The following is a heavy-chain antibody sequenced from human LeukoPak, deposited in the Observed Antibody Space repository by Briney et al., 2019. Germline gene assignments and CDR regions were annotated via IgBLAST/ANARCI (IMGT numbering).Heavy chain of an antibody. Sequence: GASVKVSCKPSGYTFTGFYVHWVRQAPGQGLEWMGWINGNSGGTKYAQKFEGRVTISRDTSISTAYMELSRLRSDDTAVYYCAREGYYDSSGYPHVFDYWGQGTLVTVSS. CDR3: AREGYYDSSGYPHVFDY. CDR1: GYTFTGFY. CDR2: INGNSGGT. J-gene: IGHJ4*02. V-gene: IGHV1-2*02. D-gene: IGHD3-22*01.